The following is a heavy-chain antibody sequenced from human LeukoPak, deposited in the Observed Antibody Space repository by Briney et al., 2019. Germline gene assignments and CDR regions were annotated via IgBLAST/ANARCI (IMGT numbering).Heavy chain of an antibody. J-gene: IGHJ6*02. D-gene: IGHD5-18*01. CDR1: GGSISTYY. CDR3: ARGYTAMSRNYYYGMDV. Sequence: SETLSLTCSVSGGSISTYYWSWVRQPPGKGLEWIGYVYDSGATNYNPSLKSRLTISIDTSKNQFSLKLRSVTAADAAVYYCARGYTAMSRNYYYGMDVWGQGTTVTVSS. CDR2: VYDSGAT. V-gene: IGHV4-59*01.